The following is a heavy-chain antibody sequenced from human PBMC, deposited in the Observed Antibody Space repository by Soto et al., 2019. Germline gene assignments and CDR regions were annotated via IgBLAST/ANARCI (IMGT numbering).Heavy chain of an antibody. Sequence: RASVKVSCKASGYTFTGYYMHWVRQAPGQGLEWMGWINPNSGGTNYAQKFQGWVTMTRDTSISTAYMELSRLRSDDTAVYYCARGRVYDFWSGYPRLYYYYGMDVWGQGTTVTVSS. CDR3: ARGRVYDFWSGYPRLYYYYGMDV. CDR1: GYTFTGYY. CDR2: INPNSGGT. D-gene: IGHD3-3*01. V-gene: IGHV1-2*04. J-gene: IGHJ6*02.